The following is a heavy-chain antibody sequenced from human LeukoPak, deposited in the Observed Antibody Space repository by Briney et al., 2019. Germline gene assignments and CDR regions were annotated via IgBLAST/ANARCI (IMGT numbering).Heavy chain of an antibody. V-gene: IGHV3-53*04. D-gene: IGHD3-22*01. Sequence: GGSLRLSCAASGFSVSNNYISWVRQAPGKGLEWVSVIYSGGSTYYADSVKGRFTISRHNSKNTPYLQMNSLRAEDTAMYYCARARYDSSGYYFDYWGQGTLVTVSS. J-gene: IGHJ4*02. CDR1: GFSVSNNY. CDR2: IYSGGST. CDR3: ARARYDSSGYYFDY.